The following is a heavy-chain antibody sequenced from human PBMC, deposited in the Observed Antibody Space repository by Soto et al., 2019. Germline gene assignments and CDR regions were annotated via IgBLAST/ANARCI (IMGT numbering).Heavy chain of an antibody. V-gene: IGHV1-18*01. D-gene: IGHD3-22*01. CDR3: ARVRGYYYDSSGSPNWFDP. CDR2: ISAYNGNT. CDR1: GYTFTSNG. J-gene: IGHJ5*02. Sequence: ASVKVSCTDSGYTFTSNGISWVRQAPGQGLEWMGWISAYNGNTNYAQKLQGRVTMTTDTSTSTAYMELRSLRSDDTAVYYCARVRGYYYDSSGSPNWFDPWGQGTLVTVSS.